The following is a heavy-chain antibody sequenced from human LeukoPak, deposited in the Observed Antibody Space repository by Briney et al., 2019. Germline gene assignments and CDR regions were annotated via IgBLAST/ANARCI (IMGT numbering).Heavy chain of an antibody. Sequence: ASVKVSCKASGGTFSSYAISWVRQAPGQGLEWMGGIIPIFGTANYAQKFQGRVTITADESTSTAYMELSSLRSEDTAVYYCATLPGGPDWNYLWGQGTLVTVSS. CDR2: IIPIFGTA. J-gene: IGHJ5*02. D-gene: IGHD1-7*01. CDR1: GGTFSSYA. V-gene: IGHV1-69*13. CDR3: ATLPGGPDWNYL.